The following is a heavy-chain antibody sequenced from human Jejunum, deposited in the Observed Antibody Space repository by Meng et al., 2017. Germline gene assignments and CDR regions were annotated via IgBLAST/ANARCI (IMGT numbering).Heavy chain of an antibody. J-gene: IGHJ3*02. Sequence: GESLKISCAASGFTFSSYVMNWVLQAPGEGLEWVSTIRGDGQSIFYAESVKGRFAIYRDNSKNTLYLQMNSLRDEDTAVYYCARRSITATNDWGAFDIWGQGTKVTVSS. D-gene: IGHD4-17*01. V-gene: IGHV3-23*01. CDR3: ARRSITATNDWGAFDI. CDR2: IRGDGQSI. CDR1: GFTFSSYV.